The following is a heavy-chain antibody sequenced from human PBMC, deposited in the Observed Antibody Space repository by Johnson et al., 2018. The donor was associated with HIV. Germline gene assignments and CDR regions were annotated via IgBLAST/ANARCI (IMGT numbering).Heavy chain of an antibody. D-gene: IGHD3-3*01. CDR1: GFTFSTYG. J-gene: IGHJ3*02. CDR2: ITYDGSNQ. Sequence: QVQLVESGGGVVQPGRSLRLSCAASGFTFSTYGMHWVRQAPGKGLEWVAVITYDGSNQYYGDSVKGRFTISREDAKNSLYLQMNSLSAGDTAVYYCARGMYYNFWSGYGIRWDAFDIWGQGTMVTVSS. CDR3: ARGMYYNFWSGYGIRWDAFDI. V-gene: IGHV3-30*03.